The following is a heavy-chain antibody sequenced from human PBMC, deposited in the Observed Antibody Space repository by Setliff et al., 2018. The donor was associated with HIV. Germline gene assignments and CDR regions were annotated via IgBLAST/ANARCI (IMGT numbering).Heavy chain of an antibody. CDR1: GFTFSNYA. V-gene: IGHV3-30*04. J-gene: IGHJ6*03. CDR3: AREGSINDIFTGGYMDV. CDR2: ISYDGSTK. Sequence: PGGSLRLSCAASGFTFSNYAVHWVRQAPGKGLEWVAFISYDGSTKFYADSVKGRFTISRDNSKNTLYLQMNSLRAEDTAVYYCAREGSINDIFTGGYMDVWGKGTTVTVSS. D-gene: IGHD3-9*01.